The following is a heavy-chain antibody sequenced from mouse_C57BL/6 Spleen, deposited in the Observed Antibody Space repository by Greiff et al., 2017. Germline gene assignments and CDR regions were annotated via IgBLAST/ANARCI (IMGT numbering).Heavy chain of an antibody. D-gene: IGHD1-1*01. V-gene: IGHV1-80*01. CDR2: IYPGDGDT. CDR1: GYAFSSYW. J-gene: IGHJ4*01. CDR3: AREGYYYGSSYAMDY. Sequence: VKLMESGAELVKPGASVKISCKASGYAFSSYWMNWVKQRPGKGLEWIGQIYPGDGDTNYNGKFKGKATLTADKSSSTAYMQLSSLTSEDSAVYFCAREGYYYGSSYAMDYWGQGTSVTVSS.